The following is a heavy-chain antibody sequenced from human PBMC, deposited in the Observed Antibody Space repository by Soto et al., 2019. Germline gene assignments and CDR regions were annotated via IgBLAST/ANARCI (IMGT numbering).Heavy chain of an antibody. D-gene: IGHD5-12*01. V-gene: IGHV3-11*05. Sequence: QVQLVESGGGLVKPGGSLRLSCVASGFTFSDYYMSWIRQAPGKGLEWVSYISSSSSYTNYADSVKGRFTISRDNAKNSLYRQMNSLRAEDTAVYYCARDHHRYSGYDYVDYWVQGTLVTVSS. CDR3: ARDHHRYSGYDYVDY. CDR1: GFTFSDYY. CDR2: ISSSSSYT. J-gene: IGHJ4*02.